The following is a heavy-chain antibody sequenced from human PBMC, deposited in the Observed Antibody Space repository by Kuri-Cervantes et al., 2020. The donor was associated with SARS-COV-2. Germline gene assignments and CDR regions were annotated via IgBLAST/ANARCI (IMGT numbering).Heavy chain of an antibody. CDR1: GGSINNHY. V-gene: IGHV4-59*11. Sequence: SETLSLTCTVSGGSINNHYWSWIRQSPGKGLEYIGYISYNGDTYYNPSFKRRVSMSVDTSRNQFSLRLRSVTAADTAVYYCARDRSSHQYDYWGQGTLVTVSS. CDR2: ISYNGDT. J-gene: IGHJ4*02. D-gene: IGHD6-13*01. CDR3: ARDRSSHQYDY.